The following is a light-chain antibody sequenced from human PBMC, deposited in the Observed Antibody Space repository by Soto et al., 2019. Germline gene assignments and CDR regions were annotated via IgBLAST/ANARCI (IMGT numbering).Light chain of an antibody. CDR2: DDS. V-gene: IGLV3-21*02. CDR1: NIGGKS. Sequence: SYELTQPPSVSVAPGQTATTTCGGHNIGGKSVHWYQQRPGQAPVVVVYDDSDRPSGIPERFSGSNSGNTATLTITSVEAGDEADYFCQVLDGGTDQNYVFGPGTKVTVL. CDR3: QVLDGGTDQNYV. J-gene: IGLJ1*01.